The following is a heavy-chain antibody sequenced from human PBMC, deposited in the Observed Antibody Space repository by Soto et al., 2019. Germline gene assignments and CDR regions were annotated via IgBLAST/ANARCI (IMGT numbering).Heavy chain of an antibody. J-gene: IGHJ4*02. Sequence: GGSLRLSCVASGFNFSDAWMTWVRQAPGKGLEWVGRIKDRDYGGTADYAASVKGRFTMSRDDSTNMLFLQMNSLKSEGTAVYYCTTNDYWGQGTQVTVSS. V-gene: IGHV3-15*01. CDR1: GFNFSDAW. CDR3: TTNDY. CDR2: IKDRDYGGTA.